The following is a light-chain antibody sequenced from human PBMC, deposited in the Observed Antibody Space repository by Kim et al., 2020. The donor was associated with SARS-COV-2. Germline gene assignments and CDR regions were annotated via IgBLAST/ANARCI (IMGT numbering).Light chain of an antibody. V-gene: IGKV4-1*01. CDR3: QQYYSTPHT. CDR1: QSVLYSSNNKNY. CDR2: WAS. Sequence: ATSNCKSSQSVLYSSNNKNYLAWYQQKPGQPPKLLIYWASTRESGVPDRFSGSGSGTDFTLTISSLQAEDVAVYYCQQYYSTPHTFGGGTKVDIK. J-gene: IGKJ4*01.